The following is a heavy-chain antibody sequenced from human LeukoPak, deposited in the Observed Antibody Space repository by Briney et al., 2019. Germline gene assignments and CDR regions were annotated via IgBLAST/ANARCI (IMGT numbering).Heavy chain of an antibody. CDR2: INSDGSST. J-gene: IGHJ4*02. CDR3: ARIESLWLPFDY. Sequence: GGFLRLSCAASGFTFSSDWMHWVRQAPGKGLMWVSRINSDGSSTTYADSVKGRFTISRDNAKNTLYLQMNSLRADDTAVYYCARIESLWLPFDYWGQGTLVTVSS. CDR1: GFTFSSDW. D-gene: IGHD6-19*01. V-gene: IGHV3-74*01.